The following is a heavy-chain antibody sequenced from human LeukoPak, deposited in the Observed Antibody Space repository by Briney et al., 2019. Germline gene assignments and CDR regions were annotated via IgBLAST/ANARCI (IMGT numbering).Heavy chain of an antibody. V-gene: IGHV4-59*01. CDR3: ARDRRPPSSGYYYYFDY. J-gene: IGHJ4*02. CDR1: GGSISSYY. D-gene: IGHD3-22*01. Sequence: SETLSLTCTVSGGSISSYYWSWIRQPPGKGLEWIGYIYYSGSTNYNPSLKSRVTISVDTSKNQFSLKLSSVTAADTAVYYCARDRRPPSSGYYYYFDYWGQGTLVTVSS. CDR2: IYYSGST.